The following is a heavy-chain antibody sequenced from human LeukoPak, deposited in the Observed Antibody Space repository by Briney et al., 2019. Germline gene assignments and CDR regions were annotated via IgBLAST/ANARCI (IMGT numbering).Heavy chain of an antibody. D-gene: IGHD2-15*01. CDR1: GGSISSYY. J-gene: IGHJ3*02. CDR3: ARQELSSLVYCSGGSCYPTRQIDAFDI. V-gene: IGHV4-59*08. Sequence: SETLSLTCTVSGGSISSYYWSWIRQPPVKGLEWIGYIYYSGSTNYNPSLKSRVTISVDTSKNQFSLKLSSVTAADTAVYYCARQELSSLVYCSGGSCYPTRQIDAFDIWGQGTMVTVSS. CDR2: IYYSGST.